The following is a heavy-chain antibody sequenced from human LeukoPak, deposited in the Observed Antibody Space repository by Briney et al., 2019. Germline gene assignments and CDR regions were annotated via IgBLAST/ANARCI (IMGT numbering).Heavy chain of an antibody. D-gene: IGHD3-16*01. Sequence: PSETLSLTCAVSGYSISSGYYRGWIRQPPGKRLEWIWSIYHSGSTYYDPSLKSRVTISVDNSKNQFSLKLSSVTAADTAVYYCARVRDVRGSSSRSCRFNCFDPWGQGTLVTVSS. J-gene: IGHJ5*02. CDR3: ARVRDVRGSSSRSCRFNCFDP. CDR2: IYHSGST. CDR1: GYSISSGYY. V-gene: IGHV4-38-2*01.